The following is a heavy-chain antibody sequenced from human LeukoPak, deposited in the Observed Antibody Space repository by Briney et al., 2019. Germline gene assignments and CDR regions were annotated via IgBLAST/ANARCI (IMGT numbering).Heavy chain of an antibody. J-gene: IGHJ4*02. D-gene: IGHD6-19*01. Sequence: GRSLRLSCAASGFSFSSYGMHWVRQAPGKGLEWVAVIWYDGSKKYYADSVKGRFIISRDNSRNTLYLQMNSLRAEDTAVYYCARSYSSGWYALDYWGQGTLVTVSS. V-gene: IGHV3-33*01. CDR3: ARSYSSGWYALDY. CDR2: IWYDGSKK. CDR1: GFSFSSYG.